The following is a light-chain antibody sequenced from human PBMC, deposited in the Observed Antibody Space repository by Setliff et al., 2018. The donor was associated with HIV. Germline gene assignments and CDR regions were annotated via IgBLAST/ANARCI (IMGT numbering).Light chain of an antibody. CDR1: SGDVGRYNL. CDR2: QAS. Sequence: QSALTQPASVSGSPGQSITISCTGTSGDVGRYNLVSWYQQQPGKPPKLMIYQASNRPSGVSNRFSGSKSGNTASLTISGLQAEDEADYYCSSYTSTYTYVFGTGTKVTVL. J-gene: IGLJ1*01. CDR3: SSYTSTYTYV. V-gene: IGLV2-14*02.